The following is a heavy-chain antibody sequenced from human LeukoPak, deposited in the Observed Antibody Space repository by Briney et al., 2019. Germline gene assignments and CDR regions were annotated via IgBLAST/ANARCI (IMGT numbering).Heavy chain of an antibody. CDR3: AKGYCSGGSCYLNDY. CDR2: ISGSGGST. CDR1: GFTFSSYA. J-gene: IGHJ4*02. Sequence: GGSLRLSCAASGFTFSSYAMSWVRQAPGKGLEWVSAISGSGGSTYYADSVKGRFTISRGNSKNTLYLQMNSLRAEDTAVYYCAKGYCSGGSCYLNDYWGQGTLVTVSS. V-gene: IGHV3-23*01. D-gene: IGHD2-15*01.